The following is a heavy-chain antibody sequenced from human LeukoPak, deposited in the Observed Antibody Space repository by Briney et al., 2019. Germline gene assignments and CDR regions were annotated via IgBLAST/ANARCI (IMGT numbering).Heavy chain of an antibody. CDR3: ARPHSLGGSFYMFDY. V-gene: IGHV1-18*04. CDR2: VSTYNGNT. Sequence: ASVKVSCKASGYTFTTYFIHWVRQAPGQGLEWIGWVSTYNGNTDYAQTVQGRVSMTTDASTNTAYMDLRSLRPDNTAVYYCARPHSLGGSFYMFDYWGQGTLVTVSS. J-gene: IGHJ4*02. CDR1: GYTFTTYF. D-gene: IGHD1-26*01.